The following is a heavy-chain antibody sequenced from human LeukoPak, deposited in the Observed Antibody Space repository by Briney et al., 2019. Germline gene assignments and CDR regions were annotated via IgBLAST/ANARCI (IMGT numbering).Heavy chain of an antibody. J-gene: IGHJ4*02. CDR2: IQYDGSNK. CDR1: GFTFSSYA. V-gene: IGHV3-30*02. Sequence: GGSLRLSCAASGFTFSSYAMSWVRQAPGKGLEWVAFIQYDGSNKYYADSVKGRFTISRDNSKNTLYLQMNSLRAEDTAIYYCAKGRLLRRQDYWGQGTLVTVSS. D-gene: IGHD2-2*01. CDR3: AKGRLLRRQDY.